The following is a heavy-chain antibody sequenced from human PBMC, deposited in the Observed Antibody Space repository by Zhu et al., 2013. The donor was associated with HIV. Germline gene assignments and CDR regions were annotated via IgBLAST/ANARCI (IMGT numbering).Heavy chain of an antibody. CDR3: AREEDYGEPDQGLSWFDP. J-gene: IGHJ5*02. D-gene: IGHD4-17*01. CDR1: GYTFTSYG. Sequence: QVQLVQSGAEVKKPGASVKVSCKASGYTFTSYGISWVRQAPGQGLEWMGWISAYNGNTNYAQKLQGRVTMTTDTSTSTAYMELRSLRSDDTAVYYCAREEDYGEPDQGLSWFDPWGRGNPSVTVSS. CDR2: ISAYNGNT. V-gene: IGHV1-18*04.